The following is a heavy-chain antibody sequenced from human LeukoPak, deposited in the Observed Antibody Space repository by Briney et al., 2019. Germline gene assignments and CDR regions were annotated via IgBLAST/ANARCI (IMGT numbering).Heavy chain of an antibody. J-gene: IGHJ4*02. V-gene: IGHV3-21*01. Sequence: GGSLRLSCAASGCTFSSYSMNWVRQAPGKGLDWVSSISSSSSYIYYADSVKGRFTISRDNAKNSLYLQMNSLRAEDTAVYYCARGPHYYDSSGYNSWGQGTLVTVSS. CDR1: GCTFSSYS. CDR2: ISSSSSYI. CDR3: ARGPHYYDSSGYNS. D-gene: IGHD3-22*01.